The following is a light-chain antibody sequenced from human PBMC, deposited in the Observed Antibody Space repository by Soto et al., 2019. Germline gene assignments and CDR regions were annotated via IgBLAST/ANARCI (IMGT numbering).Light chain of an antibody. J-gene: IGKJ2*01. CDR3: QQSYSTPRT. CDR2: AAS. V-gene: IGKV1-39*01. CDR1: QSISTY. Sequence: DIQMTQSPSSLSASVGDRVTITCRASQSISTYLNWYQQKPGKAPKLLIYAASSFQSGVPSRFSGSGSGTDFTLTISSLQPKDFATYYCQQSYSTPRTFDQGTKLEIK.